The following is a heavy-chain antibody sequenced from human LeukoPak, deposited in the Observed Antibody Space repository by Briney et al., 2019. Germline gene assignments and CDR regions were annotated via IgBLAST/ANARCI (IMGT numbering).Heavy chain of an antibody. Sequence: SGTLSLTCTVSGGSISSYYWSWIRQPPGKGLEWIGYIYYSGSTNYNPSLKSRVTISVDTSKNQFSLKLSSVTAADTAVYYCARLGYYDSSEVYWGQGTLVTVSS. D-gene: IGHD3-22*01. V-gene: IGHV4-59*08. CDR2: IYYSGST. CDR3: ARLGYYDSSEVY. J-gene: IGHJ4*02. CDR1: GGSISSYY.